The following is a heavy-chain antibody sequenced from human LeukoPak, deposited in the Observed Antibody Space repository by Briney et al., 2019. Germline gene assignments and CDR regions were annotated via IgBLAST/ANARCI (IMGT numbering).Heavy chain of an antibody. D-gene: IGHD3-10*01. V-gene: IGHV3-9*01. CDR1: GFTFDDYA. CDR2: ISWNSGTI. Sequence: GRSLRLSCAASGFTFDDYAMHWVRHAPGKGLEWVSGISWNSGTIGYADSVKGRFTISRDNAKNSLFLQMNSLRPEDTALYYCARDYGSGSYKSPSYHYYYYYGMDVWGQGTTVTVSS. CDR3: ARDYGSGSYKSPSYHYYYYYGMDV. J-gene: IGHJ6*02.